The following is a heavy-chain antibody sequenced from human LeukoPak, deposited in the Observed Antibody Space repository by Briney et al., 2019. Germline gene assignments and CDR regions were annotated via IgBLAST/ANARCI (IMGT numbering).Heavy chain of an antibody. V-gene: IGHV1-2*02. CDR1: GYTFTSYG. D-gene: IGHD6-19*01. J-gene: IGHJ4*02. CDR2: INPKSGGT. Sequence: AASVKVSCKASGYTFTSYGISWVRQAPGQGLEWMGWINPKSGGTNYAQKFPGRVTMTRDTSTSTAYMELSSLRSDDTAIYYCARRVFSGWGYYFDYWGQGTLVTVSS. CDR3: ARRVFSGWGYYFDY.